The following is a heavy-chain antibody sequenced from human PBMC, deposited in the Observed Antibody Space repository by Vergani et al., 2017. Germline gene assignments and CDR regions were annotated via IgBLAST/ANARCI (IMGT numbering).Heavy chain of an antibody. CDR3: ARSYSSSWYMWFDP. D-gene: IGHD6-13*01. V-gene: IGHV4-59*08. J-gene: IGHJ5*02. Sequence: QVQLQESGPGLVKPSGTLSLTCTVSGGSISSYYWSWIRQPPGKGLEWIGYIYYSGSTNYNPSLKSRVTISVDTSKNQFSLKLSSVTAADTAVYYCARSYSSSWYMWFDPWGQGTLVTVSS. CDR2: IYYSGST. CDR1: GGSISSYY.